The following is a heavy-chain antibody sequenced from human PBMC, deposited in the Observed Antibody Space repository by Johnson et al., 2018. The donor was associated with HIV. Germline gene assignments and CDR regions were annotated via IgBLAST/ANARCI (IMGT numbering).Heavy chain of an antibody. V-gene: IGHV3-7*01. CDR2: INQDGSEK. Sequence: VQLVESGGGVVQPGGSLRLSCAASGFTFSSYAMHWVRQAPGKGLEWVANINQDGSEKSYVDSVKGRFTISRDNAKNSLYLQISSLRAEDTAVYFCVRDFRSVGTTDASDIWGQGTMITVSS. D-gene: IGHD1/OR15-1a*01. CDR1: GFTFSSYA. J-gene: IGHJ3*02. CDR3: VRDFRSVGTTDASDI.